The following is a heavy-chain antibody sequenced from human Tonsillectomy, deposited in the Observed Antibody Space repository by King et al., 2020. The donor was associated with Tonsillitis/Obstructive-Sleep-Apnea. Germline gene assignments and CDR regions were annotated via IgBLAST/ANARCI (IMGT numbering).Heavy chain of an antibody. D-gene: IGHD2-15*01. Sequence: VQLQQWGAGLLKPSETLSLTCAVYGGSFSGYYWSWVRQPPGKGLEWIGEINHSGSNNYNPSLKSRVTISVDTSKNQFSRNLSSVTAADTAVFYCARALQGYCSGGSCYASAFDIWGQGTMVTVSS. J-gene: IGHJ3*02. CDR1: GGSFSGYY. V-gene: IGHV4-34*01. CDR3: ARALQGYCSGGSCYASAFDI. CDR2: INHSGSN.